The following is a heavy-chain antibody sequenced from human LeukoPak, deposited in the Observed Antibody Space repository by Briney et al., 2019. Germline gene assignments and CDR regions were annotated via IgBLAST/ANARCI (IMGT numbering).Heavy chain of an antibody. CDR3: ARGRGSYYFDY. CDR1: GFTVSTNY. V-gene: IGHV3-53*01. J-gene: IGHJ4*02. Sequence: PAGSLRLSCAASGFTVSTNYMSWVRQAPGKGLEGVSVIYSGGSTYYADYVKGRFTISRDNSTNTLYLQMNSLRAEDTAVYYCARGRGSYYFDYWGQGTLVTVSS. D-gene: IGHD1-26*01. CDR2: IYSGGST.